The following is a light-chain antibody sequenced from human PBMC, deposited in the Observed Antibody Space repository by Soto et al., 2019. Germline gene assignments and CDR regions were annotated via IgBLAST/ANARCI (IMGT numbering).Light chain of an antibody. CDR3: QQYNRYTSP. V-gene: IGKV1-5*03. Sequence: DIQMTQSPSTLSASVGDRVTITCRASQTISSWLAWYQQKPGKAPKLLIYEGSSLESGVPSRFSGSRSETKFAHLISSLQPADFATYNCQQYNRYTSPLGQGTKLQIK. CDR2: EGS. CDR1: QTISSW. J-gene: IGKJ2*01.